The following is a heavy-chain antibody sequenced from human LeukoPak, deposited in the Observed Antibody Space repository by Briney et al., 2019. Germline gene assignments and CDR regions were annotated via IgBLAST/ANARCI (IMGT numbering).Heavy chain of an antibody. D-gene: IGHD3-10*01. CDR1: GYTFTGYY. V-gene: IGHV1-2*02. J-gene: IGHJ4*02. CDR2: INPNSGGT. Sequence: ASVKVSCKASGYTFTGYYMHWVRQAPGQGLEWMGWINPNSGGTNYAQKFQGRVTMTRDTSISTAYMELSRLRSDDTAVYYCARGVVLLWFGERSRGDFDYWGQGTLVTVSS. CDR3: ARGVVLLWFGERSRGDFDY.